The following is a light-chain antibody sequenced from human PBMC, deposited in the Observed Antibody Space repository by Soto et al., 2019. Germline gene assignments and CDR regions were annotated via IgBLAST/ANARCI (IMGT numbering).Light chain of an antibody. CDR1: QGISSY. V-gene: IGKV1-8*01. CDR2: AAS. Sequence: AIRMTQSPSSLSASTGDRVTITCRASQGISSYLAWYQQKPGKAPKLLIYAASTWQSGVPSRFSGSGSGTDLTLTIRCLQSEDFETYYHQKYYSYPRFFGGGTKVEIK. CDR3: QKYYSYPRF. J-gene: IGKJ4*01.